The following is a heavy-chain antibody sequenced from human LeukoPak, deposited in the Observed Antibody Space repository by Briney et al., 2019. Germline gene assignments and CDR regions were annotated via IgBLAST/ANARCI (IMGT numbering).Heavy chain of an antibody. CDR2: TSGSGGST. J-gene: IGHJ4*02. D-gene: IGHD6-19*01. V-gene: IGHV3-23*01. CDR1: GFTFSSYA. CDR3: AKTSTNGWYILGH. Sequence: GGSLRLSCAASGFTFSSYAMSWVRQAPGKGLEWVSGTSGSGGSTYYADSVKGRFTISRDNSKNTLYLQMNSLRAEDTAVYYCAKTSTNGWYILGHWGQGTLVIVSS.